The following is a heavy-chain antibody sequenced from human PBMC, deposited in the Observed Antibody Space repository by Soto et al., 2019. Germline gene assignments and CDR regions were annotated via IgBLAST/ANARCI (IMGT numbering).Heavy chain of an antibody. CDR2: IRPNSAVT. CDR3: ARAGLTTLELATTY. CDR1: RYTFTDNY. J-gene: IGHJ4*02. D-gene: IGHD5-12*01. V-gene: IGHV1-2*02. Sequence: GASLKGPFKAARYTFTDNYMHWERHSPGQGLEWMGWIRPNSAVTKFPQKFQGRVIMTRDTSISTVYMELSRLTSDDTAVYYCARAGLTTLELATTYWGQGTPVPVSP.